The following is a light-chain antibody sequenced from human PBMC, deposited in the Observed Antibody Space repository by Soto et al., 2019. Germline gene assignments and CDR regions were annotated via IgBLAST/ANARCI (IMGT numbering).Light chain of an antibody. CDR2: AAS. J-gene: IGKJ5*01. CDR3: QQSYSTPIT. Sequence: DIQMTQSPSSLSASVGDRVTVTCRASQSISSYLNWYQQKPGKAPKLLIYAASSLQSGVPSRFSGSGTGTVFTFTISSFQPEDFATYYCQQSYSTPITFGQGTRLEIK. V-gene: IGKV1-39*01. CDR1: QSISSY.